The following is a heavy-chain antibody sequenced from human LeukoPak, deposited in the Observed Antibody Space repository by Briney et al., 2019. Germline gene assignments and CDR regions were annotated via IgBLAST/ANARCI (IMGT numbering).Heavy chain of an antibody. D-gene: IGHD6-19*01. CDR1: GYTFTGYY. V-gene: IGHV1-2*06. J-gene: IGHJ4*02. CDR2: INPNSGGT. CDR3: ARDVAVADSVLFDY. Sequence: ASVKVSCKASGYTFTGYYMHWVRQAPGQGLEWMGRINPNSGGTNYAQKFQGRVTMTRDTSISTAYMELSRLRSDDTAVHYCARDVAVADSVLFDYWGQGTLVTVSS.